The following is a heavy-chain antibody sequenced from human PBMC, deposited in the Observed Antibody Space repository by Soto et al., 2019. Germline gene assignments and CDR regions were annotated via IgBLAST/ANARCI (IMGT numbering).Heavy chain of an antibody. CDR2: IYYSGST. J-gene: IGHJ4*02. CDR3: ARQGPSSSWYFYFDY. CDR1: GGSISSSSYY. Sequence: SETLSLTCTVSGGSISSSSYYWGWIRQPPGKGLEWIGSIYYSGSTYYNPSLKSRVTISVDTSKNQFSLKLSSVTAADTAVYYCARQGPSSSWYFYFDYWGQGTLVTVSS. D-gene: IGHD6-13*01. V-gene: IGHV4-39*01.